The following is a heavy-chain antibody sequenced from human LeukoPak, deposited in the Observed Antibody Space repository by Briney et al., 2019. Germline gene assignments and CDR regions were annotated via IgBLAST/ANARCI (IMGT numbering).Heavy chain of an antibody. CDR2: INHSGST. J-gene: IGHJ6*02. CDR3: AASGPYYDFWSGYYRRYYYYYYGMDV. D-gene: IGHD3-3*01. Sequence: SETLSLTCTVSGGFISSYYWSWIRQPPGKGLEWIGEINHSGSTNYNPSLKSRVTISVDTSKNQFSLKLSSVTAADTAVYYCAASGPYYDFWSGYYRRYYYYYYGMDVWGQGTTVTVSS. CDR1: GGFISSYY. V-gene: IGHV4-34*01.